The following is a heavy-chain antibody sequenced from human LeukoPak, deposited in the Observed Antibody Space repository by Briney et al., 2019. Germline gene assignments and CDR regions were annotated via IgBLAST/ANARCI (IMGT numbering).Heavy chain of an antibody. D-gene: IGHD1-26*01. CDR1: GYTFTSYC. V-gene: IGHV1-46*01. J-gene: IGHJ4*02. CDR2: INPSGGST. Sequence: ASVKVSCKASGYTFTSYCMHWVRQAPGQGLEWMGIINPSGGSTSYAQKFQGRVTMTRDTSTSTVYMELSSLRSEDTAVYYCARPSGVYVGATADYFDYWGQGTLVTVSS. CDR3: ARPSGVYVGATADYFDY.